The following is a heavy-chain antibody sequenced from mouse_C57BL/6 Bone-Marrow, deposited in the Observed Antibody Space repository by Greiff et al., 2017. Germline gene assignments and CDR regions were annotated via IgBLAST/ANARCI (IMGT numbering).Heavy chain of an antibody. CDR3: ATIGDNSPYYAMGY. CDR2: IDPEDGDT. V-gene: IGHV14-1*01. Sequence: EVKLQQSGAELVRPGASVKLSCTASGFNINDYYMHWVKQRPEHGLAWIGRIDPEDGDTAYAPKFQGKATMTAATSSTTPYLQLRSLTSEYTAVYYCATIGDNSPYYAMGYWGQGTSVTVSS. CDR1: GFNINDYY. D-gene: IGHD3-2*01. J-gene: IGHJ4*01.